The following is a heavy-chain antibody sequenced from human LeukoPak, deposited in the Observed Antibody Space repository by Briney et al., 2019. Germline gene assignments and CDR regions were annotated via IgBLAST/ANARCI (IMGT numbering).Heavy chain of an antibody. J-gene: IGHJ4*02. V-gene: IGHV4-34*01. CDR3: ARGPHDILTGYLRGYYFDY. CDR1: GGSFSGYY. D-gene: IGHD3-9*01. Sequence: PSETLSLTCAVYGGSFSGYYWSWIRQPPGKGLEWIGEINHSGSTNYNPSLKSRVTISVDTSKNQFSLKLSSVTATDTAVYYCARGPHDILTGYLRGYYFDYWGQGTLVTVSS. CDR2: INHSGST.